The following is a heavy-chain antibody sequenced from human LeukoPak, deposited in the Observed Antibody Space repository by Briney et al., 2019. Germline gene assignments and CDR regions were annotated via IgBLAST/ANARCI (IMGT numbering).Heavy chain of an antibody. CDR2: IYHSGST. V-gene: IGHV4-39*07. CDR3: ARDDPLRYFDYGMDV. J-gene: IGHJ6*02. CDR1: GGSISSSSYY. D-gene: IGHD3-9*01. Sequence: SETLSLTCTVSGGSISSSSYYWGWIRQPPGKGLEWIGSIYHSGSTYYNPSLKSRVTISVDTSKNQFSLKLSSVTAADTAVYYCARDDPLRYFDYGMDVWGQGTTVTVSS.